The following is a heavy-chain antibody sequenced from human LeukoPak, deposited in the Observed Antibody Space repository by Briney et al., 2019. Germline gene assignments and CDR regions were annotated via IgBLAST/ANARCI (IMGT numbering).Heavy chain of an antibody. D-gene: IGHD2-15*01. Sequence: GESLKISCKGSGYSFTSYWIGWVRQMPGKGLEWMGIIYPGDSDTRYSPSFQGKVTILADKSISTAYLQWSSLKASDTAMYYCARRYCSGGSCYNYMDVWGKGTTVTVSS. V-gene: IGHV5-51*01. CDR1: GYSFTSYW. J-gene: IGHJ6*03. CDR2: IYPGDSDT. CDR3: ARRYCSGGSCYNYMDV.